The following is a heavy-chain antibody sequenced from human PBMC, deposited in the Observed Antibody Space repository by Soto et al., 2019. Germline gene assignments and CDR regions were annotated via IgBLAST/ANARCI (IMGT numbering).Heavy chain of an antibody. J-gene: IGHJ1*01. CDR3: AIHLYSGDSSGYYGC. V-gene: IGHV4-39*01. CDR1: DGSISRSAFY. CDR2: VHYTGST. D-gene: IGHD6-25*01. Sequence: QLQLQESGPGLVKPSETLSLTCTVSDGSISRSAFYWGWIRQPPGKGLEWIGSVHYTGSTYYNPSLKSPVTISVDSSKIHLSLKVSSVTAADAAVYYCAIHLYSGDSSGYYGCWGQVALVAVSS.